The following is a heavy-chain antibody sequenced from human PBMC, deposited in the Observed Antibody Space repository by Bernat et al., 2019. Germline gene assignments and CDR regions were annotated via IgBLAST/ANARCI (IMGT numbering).Heavy chain of an antibody. CDR1: GFTFSNHG. V-gene: IGHV3-33*01. D-gene: IGHD6-25*01. Sequence: EPGGGVVQPGRSLRLSCVGSGFTFSNHGMHWVRQAPGKGLEWVAVIWNDGSKKYYTESVQGRFTISRDDSKSTLFLQMSSLGIEDTAVYYCARSVRGDSGGKGDDFDIRGQGTVVTVSS. CDR2: IWNDGSKK. CDR3: ARSVRGDSGGKGDDFDI. J-gene: IGHJ3*02.